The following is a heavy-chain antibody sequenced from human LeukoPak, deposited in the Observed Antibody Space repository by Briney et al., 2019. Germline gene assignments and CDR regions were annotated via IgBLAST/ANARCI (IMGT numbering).Heavy chain of an antibody. Sequence: GESLKISCKGSGYLFTSYWISWVRQMPGKGLEWMGRIDPSDSYTNYSPSFQGHVTISADKSISTAYLQWSSLKASDTAMYYCARHGGYCSGGSCYPDYYYGMDVWGKGTTVTVSS. V-gene: IGHV5-10-1*01. D-gene: IGHD2-15*01. CDR1: GYLFTSYW. J-gene: IGHJ6*04. CDR2: IDPSDSYT. CDR3: ARHGGYCSGGSCYPDYYYGMDV.